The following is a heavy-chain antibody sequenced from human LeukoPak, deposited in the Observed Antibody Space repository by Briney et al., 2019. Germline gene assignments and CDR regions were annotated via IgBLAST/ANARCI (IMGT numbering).Heavy chain of an antibody. Sequence: PGGSLRLSCAASGLTFSSHWMHWVRQAPGKGLVWVSRITNDGSSTTYADSVKGRFTISRDNSKNTLYLQMNSLRAEDTAVYYCAKDPRYYDFWSGYSWVYYFDYWGQGTLVTVSS. CDR2: ITNDGSST. J-gene: IGHJ4*02. CDR3: AKDPRYYDFWSGYSWVYYFDY. CDR1: GLTFSSHW. V-gene: IGHV3-74*01. D-gene: IGHD3-3*01.